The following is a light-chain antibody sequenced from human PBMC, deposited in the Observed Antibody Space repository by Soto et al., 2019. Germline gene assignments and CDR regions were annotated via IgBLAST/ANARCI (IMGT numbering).Light chain of an antibody. J-gene: IGLJ1*01. CDR2: TDN. V-gene: IGLV1-44*01. Sequence: QSVLTLPPSASGTPGQRVTISCSGGSSNIGINTVNWYQQLTGTAPKVLISTDNERPSGVPDRFSGSKSGTSASLAINGPQSVDEADYDCGGWDEGRKGYVYGGGSKVTVL. CDR1: SSNIGINT. CDR3: GGWDEGRKGYV.